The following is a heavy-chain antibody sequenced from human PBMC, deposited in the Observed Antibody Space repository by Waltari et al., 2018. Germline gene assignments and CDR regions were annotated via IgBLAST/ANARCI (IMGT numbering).Heavy chain of an antibody. D-gene: IGHD3-22*01. V-gene: IGHV3-23*03. CDR1: GFSFTSYA. Sequence: EVQLLESGGALVQPGGSLRLSCAASGFSFTSYAMVWVRQAPGKGGEWGSIIYSGGSTYYAHSVKGRFTVSRDNSKNTLYLEMHSLRTEDTAVYYCARTGRGNHYESSEFQYWGQGTLVTVSS. CDR3: ARTGRGNHYESSEFQY. CDR2: IYSGGST. J-gene: IGHJ1*01.